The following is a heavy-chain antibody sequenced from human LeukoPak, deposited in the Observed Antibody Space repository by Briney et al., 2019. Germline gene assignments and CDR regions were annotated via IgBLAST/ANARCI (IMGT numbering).Heavy chain of an antibody. CDR2: ISSSSSYI. D-gene: IGHD2-2*01. CDR1: GFTFSSYS. Sequence: GGSLRLSCAASGFTFSSYSMNWVRQAPGKGLEWVSSISSSSSYIYYADSVEGRFTISRDNAKNSLYLQMNSLRAEDTAVYYCARDEGGALGYCSSTSCPEGYWGQGILVTVSS. CDR3: ARDEGGALGYCSSTSCPEGY. V-gene: IGHV3-21*01. J-gene: IGHJ4*02.